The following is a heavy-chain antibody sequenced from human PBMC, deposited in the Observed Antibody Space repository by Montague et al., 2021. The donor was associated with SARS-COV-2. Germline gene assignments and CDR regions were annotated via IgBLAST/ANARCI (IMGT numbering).Heavy chain of an antibody. CDR2: IDWDDDK. V-gene: IGHV2-70*01. D-gene: IGHD4-23*01. CDR1: GFSLSTSGMC. J-gene: IGHJ4*02. Sequence: PALVKPTQTLTLTCTFSGFSLSTSGMCVSWIRQPPGKALEWLTLIDWDDDKYYSTSLMTRLTISKDTSKNQVVLTMTNMDPVGTATYYCARSYGTTVVTRAFDYWGQGTLVTVSS. CDR3: ARSYGTTVVTRAFDY.